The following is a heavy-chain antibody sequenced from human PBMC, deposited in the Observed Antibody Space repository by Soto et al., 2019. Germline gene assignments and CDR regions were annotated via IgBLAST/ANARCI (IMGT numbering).Heavy chain of an antibody. D-gene: IGHD5-18*01. CDR1: SGSMSSSLNH. CDR3: ARFPRGYSYGHFDY. J-gene: IGHJ4*02. V-gene: IGHV4-61*05. CDR2: INYSGST. Sequence: SETLSLTCIVSSGSMSSSLNHWGWLRQPPGKGREWIGYINYSGSTNYNPSLKSRVTISVDTSKNQFSLKLSSVTAADTAVYYCARFPRGYSYGHFDYWGQGTQVTVSS.